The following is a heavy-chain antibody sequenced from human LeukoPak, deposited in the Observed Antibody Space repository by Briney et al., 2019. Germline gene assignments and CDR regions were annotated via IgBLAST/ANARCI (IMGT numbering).Heavy chain of an antibody. CDR1: GFAFSAYW. D-gene: IGHD3-16*01. V-gene: IGHV3-74*01. CDR3: VRDLILVWTPGDDFDF. CDR2: INEDATTI. J-gene: IGHJ4*02. Sequence: GGSPRLSCAASGFAFSAYWMHWVRQAPGKGLEWVSRINEDATTITYADSVKGRFIISRDNSKKSLYLQMNNLRAEDTAVNYCVRDLILVWTPGDDFDFWGQGTLVIVSS.